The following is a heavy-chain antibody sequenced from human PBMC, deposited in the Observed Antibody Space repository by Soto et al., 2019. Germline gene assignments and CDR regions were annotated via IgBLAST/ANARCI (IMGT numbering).Heavy chain of an antibody. V-gene: IGHV4-4*02. CDR2: IYHSGST. CDR3: ARQDYYDSSGYYFNWFGP. J-gene: IGHJ5*02. CDR1: GGSISSSNW. D-gene: IGHD3-22*01. Sequence: PSETLSLTCAVSGGSISSSNWWSWVRQPPGKGLEWIGEIYHSGSTNYNPSLKSRVTISVDKSKNQFSLKLSSVTAADTAVYYCARQDYYDSSGYYFNWFGPWGQGTLVTVSS.